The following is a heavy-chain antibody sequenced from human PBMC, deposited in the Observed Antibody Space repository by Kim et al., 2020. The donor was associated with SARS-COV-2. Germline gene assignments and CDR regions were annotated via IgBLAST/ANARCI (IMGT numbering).Heavy chain of an antibody. Sequence: SETLSLTCAVYGGSFSGYYWSWIRQPPGKGLEWIGEINHSGSTNYNPSLKSRVTISVDTSKNQFSLKLSSVTAADTAVYYCASLVGYGSGSYRSYYYYGMDVWGQGTTVTVSS. CDR2: INHSGST. CDR1: GGSFSGYY. D-gene: IGHD3-10*01. J-gene: IGHJ6*02. CDR3: ASLVGYGSGSYRSYYYYGMDV. V-gene: IGHV4-34*01.